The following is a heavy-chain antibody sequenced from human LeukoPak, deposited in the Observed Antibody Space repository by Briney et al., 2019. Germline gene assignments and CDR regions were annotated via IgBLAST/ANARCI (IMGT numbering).Heavy chain of an antibody. CDR3: ARVIAVASLYWFDP. CDR2: ISSSSSYI. J-gene: IGHJ5*02. V-gene: IGHV3-21*01. Sequence: KSGRSLRLSCAASGFTFSSYSMNWVRQAPGKGLEWVSSISSSSSYIYYADSVKGRFTISRDNAKNSLYLQMNSLRAEDTAVYYCARVIAVASLYWFDPWGQGTLVTVSS. D-gene: IGHD6-19*01. CDR1: GFTFSSYS.